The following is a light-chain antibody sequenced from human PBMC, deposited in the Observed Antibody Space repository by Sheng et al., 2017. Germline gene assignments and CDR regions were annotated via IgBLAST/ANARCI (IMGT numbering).Light chain of an antibody. CDR3: QQYFDNMNT. J-gene: IGKJ2*01. CDR1: QSILYSSNNKNY. CDR2: WAS. Sequence: DIVMTQSPDSLAVSLGERATINCKSSQSILYSSNNKNYLAWYQQKPGQPPKLLIYWASTRESGVPDRFSGSGSGTDFTLTISSLQAEDVAIYYCQQYFDNMNTFGQGTKLEIK. V-gene: IGKV4-1*01.